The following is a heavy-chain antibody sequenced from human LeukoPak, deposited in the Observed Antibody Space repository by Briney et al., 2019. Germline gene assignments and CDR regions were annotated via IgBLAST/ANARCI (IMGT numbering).Heavy chain of an antibody. CDR1: GGSISSYY. CDR2: IYYSGST. V-gene: IGHV4-59*08. D-gene: IGHD1-26*01. J-gene: IGHJ4*02. Sequence: SETLSLTCTVSGGSISSYYWSWIRQPPGKGLVWIGYIYYSGSTNYNPSLKSRVTISVDTSKNQFSLKLSSVTAPYTAVYYGAGGGDSFSGSTPFDYWGQGTLVTVSS. CDR3: AGGGDSFSGSTPFDY.